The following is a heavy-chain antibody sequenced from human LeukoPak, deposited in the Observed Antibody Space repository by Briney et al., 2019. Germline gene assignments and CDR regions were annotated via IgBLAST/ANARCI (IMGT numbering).Heavy chain of an antibody. CDR3: AKEARTHPGYCSSTSCYPQVNWFDP. J-gene: IGHJ5*02. Sequence: QPGGSLRLSCAASGFTFSSYGMHWVRQAPGKGLEWVAFIRYDGSNKYYADSVKGRFTISRDNSKNTLYLQMNSLRAEDTAVYYCAKEARTHPGYCSSTSCYPQVNWFDPWGQGTLVTVSS. D-gene: IGHD2-2*03. CDR2: IRYDGSNK. V-gene: IGHV3-30*02. CDR1: GFTFSSYG.